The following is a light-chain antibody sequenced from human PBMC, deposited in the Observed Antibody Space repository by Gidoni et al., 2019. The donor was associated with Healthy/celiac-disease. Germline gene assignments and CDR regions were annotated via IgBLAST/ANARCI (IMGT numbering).Light chain of an antibody. V-gene: IGKV1-33*01. J-gene: IGKJ3*01. CDR2: DAS. CDR1: QDISNY. CDR3: QQYDNLPRT. Sequence: IQMTQSPSSLSASVGDRVTITCHASQDISNYLNWYQQKPGKAPKLLIYDASNLETGVPSRFSGSGSGTDFTFTISSLQPEDIATYYCQQYDNLPRTFGPGTKVEIK.